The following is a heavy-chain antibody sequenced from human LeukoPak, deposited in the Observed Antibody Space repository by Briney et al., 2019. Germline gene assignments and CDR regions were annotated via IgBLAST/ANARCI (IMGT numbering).Heavy chain of an antibody. CDR2: ISAYNGNT. CDR1: GYTFTSYG. Sequence: ASVKVSCKASGYTFTSYGISGVRQAPGQGLEWMGWISAYNGNTNYAQKLQGRVTMTTDTSTSTAYMEVRSLRSDDTAVYYCARQSGSYHLYYMDVWGKGTAVAISS. CDR3: ARQSGSYHLYYMDV. D-gene: IGHD1-26*01. J-gene: IGHJ6*03. V-gene: IGHV1-18*01.